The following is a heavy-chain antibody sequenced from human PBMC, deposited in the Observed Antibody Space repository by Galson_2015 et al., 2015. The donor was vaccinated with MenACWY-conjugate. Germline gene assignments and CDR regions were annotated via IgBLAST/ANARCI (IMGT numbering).Heavy chain of an antibody. CDR1: GFTFTGYE. CDR3: ARVGTWIHQYFYYMDV. J-gene: IGHJ6*03. CDR2: ISKSGSPI. Sequence: SLRLSCAASGFTFTGYEFNWVRQAPGKGLEWLSYISKSGSPIYYADSVKGRFTISRDHIKKSLFLEMNSLRAGDTGVYYCARVGTWIHQYFYYMDVWGKGTTVTVSS. V-gene: IGHV3-48*03. D-gene: IGHD5-18*01.